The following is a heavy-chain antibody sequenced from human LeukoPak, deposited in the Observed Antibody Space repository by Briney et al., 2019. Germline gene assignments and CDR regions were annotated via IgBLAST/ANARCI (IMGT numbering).Heavy chain of an antibody. CDR2: IIPIFGTA. CDR3: ARADHTSTSFYYYGMDV. CDR1: GGTFSSYA. Sequence: SSVKVSCKASGGTFSSYAISWVRQAPGQGLEWMGGIIPIFGTANYAQKFQGRVTITADESTSTAYMELSSLRSEDTAVYYCARADHTSTSFYYYGMDVWGKGTTVTVSS. J-gene: IGHJ6*04. D-gene: IGHD2-2*01. V-gene: IGHV1-69*01.